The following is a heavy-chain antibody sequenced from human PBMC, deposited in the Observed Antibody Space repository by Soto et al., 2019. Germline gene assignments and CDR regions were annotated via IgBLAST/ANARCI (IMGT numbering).Heavy chain of an antibody. CDR3: ARRGGYYDY. Sequence: GASVKVSCKASGYTFTGYYIHWVRQAPGQGLEWMGRINPNNGDTTYAQKFQGRVTMTRDTSITTAYIELSSLISDGTAVYYCARRGGYYDYWGQGTLVTVSS. D-gene: IGHD1-26*01. CDR2: INPNNGDT. CDR1: GYTFTGYY. J-gene: IGHJ4*02. V-gene: IGHV1-2*06.